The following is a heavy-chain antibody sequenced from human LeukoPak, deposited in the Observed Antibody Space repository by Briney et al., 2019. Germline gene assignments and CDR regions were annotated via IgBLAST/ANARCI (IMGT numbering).Heavy chain of an antibody. Sequence: SETLSLTCTISAGSISSYYWSWIRQPPGKGLEWIGYIYYSGSTNYNPSLKSRVTISVDTSKNQFSLKLSSVTAADTAVYYCARDGGGDGYNLHYWGQGTLVTVSS. J-gene: IGHJ4*02. V-gene: IGHV4-59*01. CDR1: AGSISSYY. D-gene: IGHD5-24*01. CDR2: IYYSGST. CDR3: ARDGGGDGYNLHY.